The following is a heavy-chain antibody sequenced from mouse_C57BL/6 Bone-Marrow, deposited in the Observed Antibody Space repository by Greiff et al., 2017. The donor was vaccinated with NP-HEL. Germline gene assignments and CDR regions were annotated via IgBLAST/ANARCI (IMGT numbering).Heavy chain of an antibody. CDR1: GYTFTSYW. Sequence: VQLQQPGAELVKPGASVKLSCKASGYTFTSYWMQWVKQRPGQGLEWIGEIDPSDSYTNYNQNFKGKATLTVDTSSSTAYMQLSSLTSVDSAVYYCARIVIPTVVAADYWGQGTTRAVSS. CDR2: IDPSDSYT. CDR3: ARIVIPTVVAADY. V-gene: IGHV1-50*01. D-gene: IGHD1-1*01. J-gene: IGHJ2*01.